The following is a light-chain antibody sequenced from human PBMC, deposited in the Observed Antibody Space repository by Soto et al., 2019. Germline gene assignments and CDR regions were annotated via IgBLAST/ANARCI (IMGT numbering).Light chain of an antibody. J-gene: IGKJ4*01. V-gene: IGKV3-15*01. CDR2: GAS. CDR1: QFVSSTY. CDR3: QQYHNWPVT. Sequence: EVVLTQSPGTLSLSPGARATLSCRASQFVSSTYLAWYQQRPGQAPRLLVSGASTGATGIPPRFSGSGSGTDFTLTVNSLQSEDIAVYYCQQYHNWPVTFGGGTKVDIK.